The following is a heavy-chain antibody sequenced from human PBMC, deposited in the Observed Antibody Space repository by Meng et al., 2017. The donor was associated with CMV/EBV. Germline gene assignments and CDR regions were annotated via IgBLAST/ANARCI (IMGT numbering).Heavy chain of an antibody. V-gene: IGHV3-48*03. CDR1: GFIFSRYE. CDR3: ARVGDLAHYFDY. Sequence: GESLKISFAASGFIFSRYEMNWVRQAPGKGLEWLSYISSSGSTTYYADSVKGRFTISRDDAKNSLSLQMNSLRADDTAVYYCARVGDLAHYFDYWGQGTLVTVSS. CDR2: ISSSGSTT. J-gene: IGHJ4*02. D-gene: IGHD1-26*01.